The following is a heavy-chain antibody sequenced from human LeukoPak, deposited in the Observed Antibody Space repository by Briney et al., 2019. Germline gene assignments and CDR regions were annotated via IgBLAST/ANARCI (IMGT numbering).Heavy chain of an antibody. CDR1: GDSISTYY. J-gene: IGHJ4*02. V-gene: IGHV4-59*04. D-gene: IGHD3-22*01. Sequence: SETLSLTCTVSGDSISTYYWSWIRQPPGKGLEWIGNIYHSGSTYYNPSLKSRVTLSVDTSKTRFSLKLSSVTAADTAVFYCARFRTDDSSGYYGGYFDSWGQGALVTVSS. CDR2: IYHSGST. CDR3: ARFRTDDSSGYYGGYFDS.